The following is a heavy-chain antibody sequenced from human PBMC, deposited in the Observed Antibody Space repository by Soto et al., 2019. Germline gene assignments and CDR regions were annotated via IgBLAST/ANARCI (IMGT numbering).Heavy chain of an antibody. J-gene: IGHJ3*01. CDR2: IKQDGSEK. CDR3: ARPRSMSSSGFDV. D-gene: IGHD6-6*01. CDR1: GFTFSSYW. Sequence: PGGSLRLSCAASGFTFSSYWMSWVRQAPGKGLEWVANIKQDGSEKYYVDSVKGRFTISRDNAKNSLYLQMNSLRAEDTAVYYCARPRSMSSSGFDVWGQGTKVTVSS. V-gene: IGHV3-7*01.